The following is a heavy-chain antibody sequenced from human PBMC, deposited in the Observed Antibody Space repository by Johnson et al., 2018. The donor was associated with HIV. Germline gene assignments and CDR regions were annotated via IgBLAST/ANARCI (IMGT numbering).Heavy chain of an antibody. V-gene: IGHV3-30*02. CDR2: IRYDGSNK. CDR3: AKGFYDSSGTDSFHI. CDR1: GFTFSSYA. J-gene: IGHJ3*02. D-gene: IGHD3-22*01. Sequence: QVQLVESGGGVVQPGRSLRLSCAASGFTFSSYAMHWVRQAPGKGLEWVAFIRYDGSNKYYADSVKGRFTISRDNSKNTLYLQMNSLRAEDTAVYYCAKGFYDSSGTDSFHIWGQGTMVTVSS.